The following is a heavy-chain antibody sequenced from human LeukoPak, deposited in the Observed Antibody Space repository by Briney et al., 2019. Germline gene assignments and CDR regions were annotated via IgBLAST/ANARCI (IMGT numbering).Heavy chain of an antibody. CDR3: ARGGHFQGRVFDY. CDR2: IYTSGST. D-gene: IGHD3-10*01. CDR1: GGSISSYY. J-gene: IGHJ4*02. Sequence: PSETLSLTCTVSGGSISSYYWSWIRRPAGKGLEWIGRIYTSGSTNYNPSLKSRVTMSVDTSKNQFSLKLSSVTAADMAVYYCARGGHFQGRVFDYWGQGTLVTVSS. V-gene: IGHV4-4*07.